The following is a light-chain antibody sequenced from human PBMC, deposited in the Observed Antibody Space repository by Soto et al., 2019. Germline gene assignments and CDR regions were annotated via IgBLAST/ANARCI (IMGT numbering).Light chain of an antibody. CDR3: QQYTDWPLT. V-gene: IGKV3-20*01. J-gene: IGKJ1*01. CDR1: QSVTSNY. CDR2: GVS. Sequence: EVVMTQSPATLSLSPGEIATLSFRSSQSVTSNYLAWYQQKPGQAPRLLIYGVSSRATGVPDRFSGSGSGTDFTLTISRLEPEDFAVYYCQQYTDWPLTFGQGTKVDI.